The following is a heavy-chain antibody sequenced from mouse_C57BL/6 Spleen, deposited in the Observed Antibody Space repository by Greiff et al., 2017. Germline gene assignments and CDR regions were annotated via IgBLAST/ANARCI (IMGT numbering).Heavy chain of an antibody. CDR3: ATYYYGNPY. CDR1: GYTFTDYY. V-gene: IGHV1-26*01. Sequence: EVKLQQSGPELVKPGASVKISCKASGYTFTDYYMNWVKQSHGKSLEWIGDINPNNGGTSYNQKFKGKATLTVDKSSSTAYMELRSLTSEDSAVYYCATYYYGNPYWGQGTLVTVSA. D-gene: IGHD1-1*01. CDR2: INPNNGGT. J-gene: IGHJ3*01.